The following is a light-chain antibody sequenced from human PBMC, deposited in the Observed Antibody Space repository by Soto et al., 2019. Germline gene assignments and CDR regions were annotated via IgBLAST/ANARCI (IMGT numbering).Light chain of an antibody. CDR2: GAS. V-gene: IGKV3-15*01. Sequence: EIVMTQSPATLSVSPGERATLSCRASQSVNSNLAWYQQKPGQAPRLLIFGASTRATGIPDRISGSGSGTGFPLTSSGLQFGVFAFFSCKNYHGCPPTLGGGTKVEIK. J-gene: IGKJ4*01. CDR3: KNYHGCPPT. CDR1: QSVNSN.